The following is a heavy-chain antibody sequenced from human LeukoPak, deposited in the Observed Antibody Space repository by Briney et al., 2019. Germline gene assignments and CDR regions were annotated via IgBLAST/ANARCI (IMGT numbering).Heavy chain of an antibody. J-gene: IGHJ4*02. CDR3: ARGRYDDSSGYHPFFDY. Sequence: PSQTLSLTCTVSGGSISSGSYYWSWIRQPAGKGLEWIGRIYTSGGTNYNPSLKSRVTISVDTSKNQFSPKLSSVTAADTAVYYCARGRYDDSSGYHPFFDYWGQGTLVTVSS. CDR1: GGSISSGSYY. D-gene: IGHD3-22*01. CDR2: IYTSGGT. V-gene: IGHV4-61*02.